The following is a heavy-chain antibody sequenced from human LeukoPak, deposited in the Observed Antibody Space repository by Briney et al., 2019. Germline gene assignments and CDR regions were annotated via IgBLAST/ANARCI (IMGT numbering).Heavy chain of an antibody. CDR1: GFTFSSYS. V-gene: IGHV3-48*01. D-gene: IGHD6-13*01. CDR3: ARAPLYSSSWYPDY. CDR2: ISSSSSTI. J-gene: IGHJ4*02. Sequence: PGGSLRLSCAASGFTFSSYSMNWVRQAPGKGLEWVSYISSSSSTIYYADSVKGRFTISRDNAKNSLYLQMNSLRAEDTAVYYCARAPLYSSSWYPDYWGQGTLVTVSS.